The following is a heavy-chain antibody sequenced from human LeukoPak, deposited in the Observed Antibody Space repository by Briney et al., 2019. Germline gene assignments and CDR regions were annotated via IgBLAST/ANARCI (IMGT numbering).Heavy chain of an antibody. D-gene: IGHD6-13*01. CDR3: ARHGNGAAAGPNNWFDP. V-gene: IGHV4-39*01. J-gene: IGHJ5*02. CDR1: GGSISSSSYY. CDR2: IYYSGST. Sequence: SETLSLTCTVSGGSISSSSYYWGWIRQPPGKGLEWIGSIYYSGSTYYNPSLKSRVTISVDTSKNQFSLKLSSVTAADTAVYYCARHGNGAAAGPNNWFDPWGQGTLVTVSS.